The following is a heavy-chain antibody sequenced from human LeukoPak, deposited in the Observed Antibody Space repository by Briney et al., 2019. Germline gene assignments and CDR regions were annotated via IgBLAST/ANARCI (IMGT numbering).Heavy chain of an antibody. Sequence: GRSLRLSCAASGFTFDDYAMHWVRQAPGKGLEGVSGISWNSGSIGYADSVKGRFTISRDNAKNSLYLQMNSLRAEDMALYYCAKGGYYDTTGSFDYWGQGTLVTVSS. CDR1: GFTFDDYA. J-gene: IGHJ4*02. CDR2: ISWNSGSI. D-gene: IGHD3-22*01. V-gene: IGHV3-9*03. CDR3: AKGGYYDTTGSFDY.